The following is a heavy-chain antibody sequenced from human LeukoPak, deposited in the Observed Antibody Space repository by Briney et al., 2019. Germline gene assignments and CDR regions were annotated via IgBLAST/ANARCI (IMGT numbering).Heavy chain of an antibody. D-gene: IGHD1-26*01. Sequence: GGFLRLSCAASGFTVNNNFMSWVRQAPGKGLEWVSVIESGGATNYADSVKGRFTISRDNSKNTLYLQMNSLRPEDTGVYFCARVYTGAAPTQGDYWGQGTLVTVSS. V-gene: IGHV3-66*01. CDR1: GFTVNNNF. CDR3: ARVYTGAAPTQGDY. J-gene: IGHJ4*02. CDR2: IESGGAT.